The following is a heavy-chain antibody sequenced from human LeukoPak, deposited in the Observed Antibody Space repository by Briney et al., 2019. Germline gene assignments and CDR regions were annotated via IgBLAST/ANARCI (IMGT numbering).Heavy chain of an antibody. J-gene: IGHJ5*02. Sequence: GGSLRLSCAASGFTFSSYWMSWVRQAPGKGLEWVANIKQDGSEKYYVDSVKGRFTISRDNAKNSLYLQMNSLRAEDTAVYYCARGRAVAGLKFDPWGQGTPVTVSS. CDR1: GFTFSSYW. CDR2: IKQDGSEK. D-gene: IGHD6-19*01. CDR3: ARGRAVAGLKFDP. V-gene: IGHV3-7*01.